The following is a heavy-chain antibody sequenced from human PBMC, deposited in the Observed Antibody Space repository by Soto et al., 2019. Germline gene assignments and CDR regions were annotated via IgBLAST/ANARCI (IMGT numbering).Heavy chain of an antibody. Sequence: SVKVSCKASGGTFVSYAIIWVRQAPGQGLEWMGGIIPIFGTANYAQKFQGRVTITADESTSTAYMELSSLRSEDTAVYYCARVFGGGSYFDYWGQGTLVTVSS. V-gene: IGHV1-69*01. CDR1: GGTFVSYA. CDR2: IIPIFGTA. CDR3: ARVFGGGSYFDY. D-gene: IGHD1-26*01. J-gene: IGHJ4*02.